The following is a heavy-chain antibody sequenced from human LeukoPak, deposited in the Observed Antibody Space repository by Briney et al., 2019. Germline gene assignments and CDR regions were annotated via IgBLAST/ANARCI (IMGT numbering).Heavy chain of an antibody. Sequence: ASVKVSCKASGYTFTSYGISWVRQAPGQGLEWMGWISAYNGNTNYAQKLQGRVTMTIDTSTSTAYMELRSLRSDDTAVYYCARGSDIVVVVAAYGMDVWGQGTTVTVSS. D-gene: IGHD2-15*01. CDR1: GYTFTSYG. CDR2: ISAYNGNT. V-gene: IGHV1-18*01. J-gene: IGHJ6*02. CDR3: ARGSDIVVVVAAYGMDV.